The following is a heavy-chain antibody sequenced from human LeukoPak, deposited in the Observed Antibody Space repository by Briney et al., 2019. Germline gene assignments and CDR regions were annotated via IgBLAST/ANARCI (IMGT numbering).Heavy chain of an antibody. Sequence: SETLSPTCAVSGGSISSYYWSWIRQPPGKGLEWIGYIYYSGSTNYNPSLKSRVTISVDTSKSQFSLKLTSVTAADTAVYYCATLTTVVTAYYFDYWGQGTLVTVSS. J-gene: IGHJ4*02. CDR2: IYYSGST. D-gene: IGHD4-23*01. CDR1: GGSISSYY. CDR3: ATLTTVVTAYYFDY. V-gene: IGHV4-59*08.